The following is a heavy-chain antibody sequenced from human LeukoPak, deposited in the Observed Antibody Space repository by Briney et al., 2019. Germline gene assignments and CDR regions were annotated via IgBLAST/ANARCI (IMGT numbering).Heavy chain of an antibody. CDR2: INPNSGGT. CDR3: ARDPDVVATAIRPPTNDY. V-gene: IGHV1-2*02. J-gene: IGHJ4*02. Sequence: SVKVSCKASGYTFTGYYMHWVRQAPGQGLEWMGWINPNSGGTNYAQKFQGRVTMTRDTSISTAYMELSRLRSDDTAVYYCARDPDVVATAIRPPTNDYWGQGTLVTVSS. CDR1: GYTFTGYY. D-gene: IGHD2-21*02.